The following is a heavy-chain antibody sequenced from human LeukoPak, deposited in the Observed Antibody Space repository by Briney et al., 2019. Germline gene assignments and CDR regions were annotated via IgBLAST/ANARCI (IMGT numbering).Heavy chain of an antibody. CDR1: GFTFRSYA. J-gene: IGHJ4*02. CDR3: ARLVGVSPLDY. CDR2: ISGSPDNT. V-gene: IGHV3-23*01. Sequence: GGSLRLSCVVSGFTFRSYAMYWVRQAPGKGLEWVSEISGSPDNTYYADSVKGRFATSRDDSRNTPYLQMNSLRAEGTAVYYCARLVGVSPLDYWGQGTPVTVSS. D-gene: IGHD3-16*01.